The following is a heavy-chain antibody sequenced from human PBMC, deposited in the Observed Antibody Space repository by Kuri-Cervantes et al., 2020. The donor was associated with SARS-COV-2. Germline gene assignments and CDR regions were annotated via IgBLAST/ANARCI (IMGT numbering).Heavy chain of an antibody. D-gene: IGHD3-9*01. CDR1: GFTFSGSA. CDR3: TRDHAYYDRAYGMDV. CDR2: IRSKANSYAT. Sequence: GESLKISCAASGFTFSGSAMHWVRQASGKGLEWVGRIRSKANSYATAYAASVKGRFTISRDDSKNTAYLQMNSLKTEDTALYYCTRDHAYYDRAYGMDVWGQGTTVTVSS. J-gene: IGHJ6*02. V-gene: IGHV3-73*01.